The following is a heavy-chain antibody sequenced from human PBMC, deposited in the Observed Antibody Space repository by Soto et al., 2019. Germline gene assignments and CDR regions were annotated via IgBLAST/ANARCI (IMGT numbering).Heavy chain of an antibody. CDR3: ARDPPPPAY. V-gene: IGHV1-18*01. J-gene: IGHJ4*02. CDR1: GYTFASYA. CDR2: ISAYNGNT. D-gene: IGHD2-2*01. Sequence: QVQLVQSGAEVTKPGASVKVSCKASGYTFASYAISWMRQAPGQGLEGMGRISAYNGNTNYAQKLQGRVTMTTATSTSTAYMEPRSLRCDDTAVFYCARDPPPPAYWGQGTLVTVSS.